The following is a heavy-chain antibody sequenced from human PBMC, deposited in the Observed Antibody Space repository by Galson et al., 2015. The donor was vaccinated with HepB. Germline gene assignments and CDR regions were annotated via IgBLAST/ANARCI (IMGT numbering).Heavy chain of an antibody. CDR2: ISYDGSNK. Sequence: SLRLSCAASGFTFSSYAMHWVRQAPGKGLEWVAVISYDGSNKYYADSVKGRFTISRDNSKNTLYLQMNSLRAEDTAVYYCAREPPYSSGWYPYYYYGMDVWGQGTTVTVSS. CDR1: GFTFSSYA. CDR3: AREPPYSSGWYPYYYYGMDV. J-gene: IGHJ6*02. D-gene: IGHD6-19*01. V-gene: IGHV3-30-3*01.